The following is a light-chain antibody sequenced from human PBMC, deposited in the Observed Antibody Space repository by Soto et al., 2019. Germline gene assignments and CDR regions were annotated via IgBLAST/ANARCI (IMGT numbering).Light chain of an antibody. J-gene: IGKJ1*01. V-gene: IGKV3-20*01. CDR3: RHHVESYTT. CDR1: QGVSSSY. Sequence: EIGLTQSPCTLSLSTGDRATLSCRASQGVSSSYLACYQQKPAEAPSLLLYCAASRANGIAHRFFSSGCGTDYSLPIIRLEPEDFAVYYCRHHVESYTTFGQGTKVDIK. CDR2: CAA.